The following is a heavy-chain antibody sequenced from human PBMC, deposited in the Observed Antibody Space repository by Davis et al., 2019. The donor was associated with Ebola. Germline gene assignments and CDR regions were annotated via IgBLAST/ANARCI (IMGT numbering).Heavy chain of an antibody. CDR2: IFPGDSDT. D-gene: IGHD2-2*01. CDR3: ARQGSVVPAAKDYYYYGMDV. Sequence: GESLKISCEASGYSFTTYWIVWVRQMPGKGLECMGIIFPGDSDTRYSPSFQGQVTISADKSISTAYLQWSSLKASDTAMYYCARQGSVVPAAKDYYYYGMDVWGKGTTVTVSS. J-gene: IGHJ6*04. V-gene: IGHV5-51*01. CDR1: GYSFTTYW.